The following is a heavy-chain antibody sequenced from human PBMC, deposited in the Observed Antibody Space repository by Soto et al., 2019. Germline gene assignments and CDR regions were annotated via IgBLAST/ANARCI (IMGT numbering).Heavy chain of an antibody. CDR3: AKARLWGGDGYNSYNYYGLDV. CDR1: GFTFDDYA. D-gene: IGHD3-16*01. Sequence: EVQLVESGGGLVQPGRSLRLSCAASGFTFDDYAMHWVRQAPGKGLEWVSGIRWNSGSIGYADSVKGRFTISRDNAKNSLYLQMNSLRAEDTALYYCAKARLWGGDGYNSYNYYGLDVWGQGTTVTVSS. J-gene: IGHJ6*02. V-gene: IGHV3-9*01. CDR2: IRWNSGSI.